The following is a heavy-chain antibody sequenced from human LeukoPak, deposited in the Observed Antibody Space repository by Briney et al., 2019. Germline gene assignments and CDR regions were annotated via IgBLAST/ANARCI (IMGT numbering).Heavy chain of an antibody. Sequence: ASVKVSCKASGGTFSSYAISWVRQAPGQGLEWMGGIIPIFGTANYAQKFQGRVTITADESTSTAYMELSNLRSEDTAVYYCARDSSRIAVAGTGGGYYYYGMDVWGQGTTVTVSS. CDR3: ARDSSRIAVAGTGGGYYYYGMDV. CDR1: GGTFSSYA. J-gene: IGHJ6*02. D-gene: IGHD6-19*01. V-gene: IGHV1-69*13. CDR2: IIPIFGTA.